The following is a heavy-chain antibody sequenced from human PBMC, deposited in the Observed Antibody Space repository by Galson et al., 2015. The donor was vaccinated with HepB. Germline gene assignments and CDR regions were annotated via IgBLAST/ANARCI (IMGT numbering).Heavy chain of an antibody. CDR3: TTDASSAYYYGYYYGMDV. Sequence: SLRLSCAASGFTFSNAWMSWVRQAPGKGLEWVGRIKSKTGGGTTDYAAPVQARFTISRDESKNTLYLQMNSLKTEDTAVYYCTTDASSAYYYGYYYGMDVWGQGTTVTVSS. CDR1: GFTFSNAW. V-gene: IGHV3-15*01. D-gene: IGHD3-22*01. CDR2: IKSKTGGGTT. J-gene: IGHJ6*02.